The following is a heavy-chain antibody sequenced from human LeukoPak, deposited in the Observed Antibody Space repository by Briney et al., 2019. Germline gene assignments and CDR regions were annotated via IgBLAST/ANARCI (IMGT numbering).Heavy chain of an antibody. Sequence: PGGSLRLSCAASGFTVSSYGIHWVRQAPGKGLGWVAVISYDGSNKYSADSVKGRFTISRDNSKNTLYLQMNSLRAEDTAVYYCAKDPSSEIVVALGAFDIWGQGTMVTVSS. J-gene: IGHJ3*02. V-gene: IGHV3-30*18. CDR1: GFTVSSYG. CDR3: AKDPSSEIVVALGAFDI. D-gene: IGHD3-22*01. CDR2: ISYDGSNK.